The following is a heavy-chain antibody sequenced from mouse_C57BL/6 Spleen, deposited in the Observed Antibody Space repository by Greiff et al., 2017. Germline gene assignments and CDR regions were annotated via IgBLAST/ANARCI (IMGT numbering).Heavy chain of an antibody. V-gene: IGHV1-82*01. CDR1: GYAFSSSW. J-gene: IGHJ1*03. CDR3: ARYYYGNYPWYFDV. CDR2: IYPGDGDT. D-gene: IGHD2-1*01. Sequence: QVQLQQSGPELVKPGASVKISCKASGYAFSSSWMNWVKQRPGKGLEWIGRIYPGDGDTNYNGKFKGKATLTADKSSSTAYMQLSSLPSEDSAVYFCARYYYGNYPWYFDVWGTGTTVTVSS.